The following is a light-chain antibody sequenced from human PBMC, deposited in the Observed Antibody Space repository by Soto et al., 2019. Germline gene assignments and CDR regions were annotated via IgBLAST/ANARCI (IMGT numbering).Light chain of an antibody. V-gene: IGKV1D-12*01. J-gene: IGKJ4*01. CDR2: AAS. CDR1: QGITNW. Sequence: DVQMTQSPSSVSASVGDKVTITCRASQGITNWLAWYHQKPGKAPKLLIYAASSLPSGVPSRFSGSGSGIDFTLTIHSLQPEDFGTYYCQQASSIPLTFGGGTKVEIK. CDR3: QQASSIPLT.